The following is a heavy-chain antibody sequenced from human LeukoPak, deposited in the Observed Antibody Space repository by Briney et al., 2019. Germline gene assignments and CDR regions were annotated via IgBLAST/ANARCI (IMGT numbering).Heavy chain of an antibody. CDR1: GYTFTSYG. Sequence: ASVKVSCKASGYTFTSYGISWLGQPPGKGLDGMGGISAYKGNTNYAQKLQGRVTMTTDTSTSTAYMELRSLRSDDTAVYYCARDSRYDFWSGYYSSPSNYGMDVWGQGTTVTVSS. D-gene: IGHD3-3*01. J-gene: IGHJ6*02. CDR2: ISAYKGNT. V-gene: IGHV1-18*01. CDR3: ARDSRYDFWSGYYSSPSNYGMDV.